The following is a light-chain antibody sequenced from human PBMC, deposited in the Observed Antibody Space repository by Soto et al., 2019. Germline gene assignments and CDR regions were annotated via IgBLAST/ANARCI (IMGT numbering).Light chain of an antibody. CDR2: DAS. V-gene: IGKV3-11*01. CDR3: QQRSNWPWT. J-gene: IGKJ1*01. CDR1: QSVSNF. Sequence: EIVLTQSPATLSLSPGERATLSCRASQSVSNFLAWYQQKPGQAPRLLISDASNRATGIPGRLSGSGPGTDFSLTISSPEPEDFAVYYCQQRSNWPWTFGQGTKVEIK.